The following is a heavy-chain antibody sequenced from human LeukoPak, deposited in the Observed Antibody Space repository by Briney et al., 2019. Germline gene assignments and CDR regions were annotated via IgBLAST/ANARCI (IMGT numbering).Heavy chain of an antibody. J-gene: IGHJ4*02. Sequence: SVKVSCKVSGYTLTELSMHWVRQAPGKGLEWMGGIIPIFGTAKYAQNFQGRVTITADESTSTAYMELSSLRYEDTAVYYCASPPYYDGSGYWSGFDYWGQGTLVTVSS. D-gene: IGHD2-15*01. V-gene: IGHV1-69*13. CDR1: GYTLTELS. CDR2: IIPIFGTA. CDR3: ASPPYYDGSGYWSGFDY.